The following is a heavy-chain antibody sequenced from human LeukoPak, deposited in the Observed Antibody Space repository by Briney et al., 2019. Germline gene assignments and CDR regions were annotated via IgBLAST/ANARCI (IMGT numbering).Heavy chain of an antibody. J-gene: IGHJ4*02. D-gene: IGHD5-24*01. CDR3: ARGGRWLQFNY. CDR2: ISYSGST. CDR1: GGSVNSGTYY. Sequence: PSETLSLTCTVSGGSVNSGTYYWSWIRQPPGKGLEWFGYISYSGSTNYNPSLKSRVTISVDTSKNQFSLKLSSVTAADTAVYYCARGGRWLQFNYWGQGTLVTVSS. V-gene: IGHV4-61*01.